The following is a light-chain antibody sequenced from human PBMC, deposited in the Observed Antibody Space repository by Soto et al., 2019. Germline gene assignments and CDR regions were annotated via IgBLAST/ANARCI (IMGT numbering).Light chain of an antibody. J-gene: IGKJ3*01. CDR1: QSLVSSDGNTY. CDR3: MQAAQWPRT. V-gene: IGKV2-30*01. CDR2: KVS. Sequence: DVVMTQSPLSLPVTLGQPASISCRSSQSLVSSDGNTYLTWFHQRPGQSPRRLIYKVSNRDSGVPDRFSGSGSGTEFTLTISRVEAEDAGVYYCMQAAQWPRTFGPGTKVDIK.